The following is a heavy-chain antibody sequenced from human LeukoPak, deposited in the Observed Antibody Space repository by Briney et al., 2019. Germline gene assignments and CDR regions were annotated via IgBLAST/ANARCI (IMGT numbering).Heavy chain of an antibody. CDR3: ARGGSSHNWFDP. CDR1: GFTFSSYA. Sequence: GSLRLSCAASGFTFSSYAMSWVRQAPGKGLEWIGYIYYSGSTNYNPSLKSRVTISVDTSKNQFSLKLSSVTAADTAVYYCARGGSSHNWFDPWGQGTLVTVSS. J-gene: IGHJ5*02. V-gene: IGHV4-59*01. D-gene: IGHD3-10*01. CDR2: IYYSGST.